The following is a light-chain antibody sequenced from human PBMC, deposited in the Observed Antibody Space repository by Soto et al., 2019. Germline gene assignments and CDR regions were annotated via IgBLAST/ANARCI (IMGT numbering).Light chain of an antibody. Sequence: DIQMTQSPSSLSSCVGVGVTITFRATENINKYISWYQHQPGKAPILLIYAASNLQGGVPSRFSGSGSGTHFTLTISSLQPEDFATYYCQQSYNSPFTFGPGTKVDIK. CDR2: AAS. CDR1: ENINKY. CDR3: QQSYNSPFT. V-gene: IGKV1-39*01. J-gene: IGKJ3*01.